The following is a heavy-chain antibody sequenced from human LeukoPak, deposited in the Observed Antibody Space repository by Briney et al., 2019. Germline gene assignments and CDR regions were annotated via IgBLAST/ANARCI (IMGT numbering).Heavy chain of an antibody. CDR3: ARFGSSTWYKGAFDI. CDR1: GGSFSGYY. Sequence: PAETLSLTCAVYGGSFSGYYWSWIRQPPGKGLEWIGEIVHSGNTKYNPSLKSRVTISVDTSKNQFSLNLTSVTAADTAVYYCARFGSSTWYKGAFDIWGQGTMVTVAS. CDR2: IVHSGNT. D-gene: IGHD1-1*01. J-gene: IGHJ3*02. V-gene: IGHV4-34*12.